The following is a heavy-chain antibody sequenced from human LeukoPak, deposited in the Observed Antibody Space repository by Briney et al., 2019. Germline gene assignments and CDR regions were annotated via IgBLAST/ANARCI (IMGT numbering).Heavy chain of an antibody. J-gene: IGHJ4*02. Sequence: ASVKVSCKASGYTFTSYGISWVRQAPGQGLEWMGWISAYNGNTNYAQKLQGRVTMTTDTSTSTAYMELSSLRSEDTAVYYCASGAWQQLVLDFWGQGTLVTVSS. CDR2: ISAYNGNT. D-gene: IGHD6-13*01. CDR1: GYTFTSYG. CDR3: ASGAWQQLVLDF. V-gene: IGHV1-18*01.